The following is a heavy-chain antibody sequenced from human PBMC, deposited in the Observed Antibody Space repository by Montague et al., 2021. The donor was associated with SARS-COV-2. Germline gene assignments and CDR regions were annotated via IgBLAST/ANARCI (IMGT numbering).Heavy chain of an antibody. CDR3: ARGTGYSGMHNCFDP. V-gene: IGHV4-39*07. D-gene: IGHD3/OR15-3a*01. Sequence: SETLSLTCTVSGGSISGSPYYWGWIRQPPGKGLEWNASIYHTGNTYYNPSLRSRVTISVDTSKNQFSLRLSSVTAADTAVYYCARGTGYSGMHNCFDPWGQGTLVTVSS. CDR2: IYHTGNT. CDR1: GGSISGSPYY. J-gene: IGHJ5*02.